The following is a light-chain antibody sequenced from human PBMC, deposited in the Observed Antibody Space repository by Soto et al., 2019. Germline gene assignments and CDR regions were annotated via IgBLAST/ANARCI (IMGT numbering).Light chain of an antibody. CDR2: GTS. CDR1: QSFSRTY. J-gene: IGKJ1*01. V-gene: IGKV3-20*01. CDR3: QHYGSSPPWT. Sequence: EIVLTQSPGTLSLSPGQRATLSCRASQSFSRTYLAWFQQKPGQPPRLLIDGTSSGATCIPDRFSGGGSGTDFTLTVSRLEPEDFAVYYCQHYGSSPPWTFGQGTKVEVK.